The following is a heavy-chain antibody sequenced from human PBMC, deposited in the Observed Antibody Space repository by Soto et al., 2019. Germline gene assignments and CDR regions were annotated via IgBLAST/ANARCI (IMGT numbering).Heavy chain of an antibody. D-gene: IGHD3-3*01. V-gene: IGHV4-30-2*01. CDR3: ALTIWSGYYSFWFDP. CDR1: GGSISSGGYS. Sequence: PSETLSLTCAVSGGSISSGGYSWSWIRQPPGKGLEWIGYIYHSGSTYYNPSLKSRVTISVDRSKNQFSLKLSSVTAADTAVYYCALTIWSGYYSFWFDPWGQGTLVTVSS. CDR2: IYHSGST. J-gene: IGHJ5*02.